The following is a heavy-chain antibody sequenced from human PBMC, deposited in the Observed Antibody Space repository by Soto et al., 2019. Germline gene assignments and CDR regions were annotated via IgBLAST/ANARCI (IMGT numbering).Heavy chain of an antibody. CDR3: AREKGYSSSWFDY. D-gene: IGHD6-13*01. CDR1: GFTVSSNY. J-gene: IGHJ4*02. CDR2: IYSGGST. Sequence: EVQLVESGGGLVQPGGSLRLSCAASGFTVSSNYMSWVRQAPGKGLEWVSVIYSGGSTYYADSVKGRFTISRDNSKNTRYLQMNSLRAEDTAVYYCAREKGYSSSWFDYWGQGTLVTVSS. V-gene: IGHV3-66*01.